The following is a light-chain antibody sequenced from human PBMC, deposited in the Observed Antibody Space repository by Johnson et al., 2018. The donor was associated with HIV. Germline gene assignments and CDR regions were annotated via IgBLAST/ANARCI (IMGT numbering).Light chain of an antibody. CDR1: NSNIGNNY. V-gene: IGLV1-51*01. CDR2: DNN. CDR3: GIWDSVLSAYV. J-gene: IGLJ1*01. Sequence: QSVLTQPPSVSAAPGQKVTISCSGSNSNIGNNYVSWYQQLPGTAPKLLIYDNNKRPSGIPDRLSGSKSGTSATLGIPGLPTGDEADYYGGIWDSVLSAYVFGPGTKVTVL.